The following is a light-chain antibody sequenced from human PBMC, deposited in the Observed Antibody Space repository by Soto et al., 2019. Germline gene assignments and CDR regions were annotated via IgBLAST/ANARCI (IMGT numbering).Light chain of an antibody. CDR2: DVT. CDR1: SSDIGGHNH. Sequence: QSALTQPASVSGSPGQSITISCTGTSSDIGGHNHVSWYQQHPGTTPKLMIYDVTKRPSGVSDRFSGSKSGNTASLTISGLQAEDEADYYCSSYTSTSIWVFGGGTKLTVL. V-gene: IGLV2-14*03. J-gene: IGLJ3*02. CDR3: SSYTSTSIWV.